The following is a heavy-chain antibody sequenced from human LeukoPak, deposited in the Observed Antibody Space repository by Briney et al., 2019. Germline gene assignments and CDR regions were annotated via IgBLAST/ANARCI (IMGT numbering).Heavy chain of an antibody. D-gene: IGHD5-12*01. CDR1: GYTFTSYG. J-gene: IGHJ6*03. CDR2: ISAYYGNT. Sequence: ASVKVSFKASGYTFTSYGISWVRQAPGQGLEWMGLISAYYGNTNYAQKLQGRVTMTTDTSTSTAYMELRSLRADDTAVYYCARVPAWRRSYYYYMDVWGKGTTVTVSS. CDR3: ARVPAWRRSYYYYMDV. V-gene: IGHV1-18*01.